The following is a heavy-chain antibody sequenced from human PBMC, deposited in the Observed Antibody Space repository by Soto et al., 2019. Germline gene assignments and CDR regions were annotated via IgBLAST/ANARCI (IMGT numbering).Heavy chain of an antibody. CDR2: TFYRSRWYN. V-gene: IGHV6-1*01. D-gene: IGHD3-16*01. CDR3: IGGKNKIGGVRETFEI. J-gene: IGHJ3*02. Sequence: KQSQTLSLTCAISGDSVSSNSAAWNWIRQSPSRGLEWLGRTFYRSRWYNESAVSVKSRISINADTSKNQFSLHLNSVTPEDTAVYYCIGGKNKIGGVRETFEIWGQGTMVTVSS. CDR1: GDSVSSNSAA.